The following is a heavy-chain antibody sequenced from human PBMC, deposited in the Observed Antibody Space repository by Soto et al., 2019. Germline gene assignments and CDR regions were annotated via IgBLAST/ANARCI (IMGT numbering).Heavy chain of an antibody. D-gene: IGHD5-18*01. J-gene: IGHJ4*02. CDR1: GFSLTTSGVG. Sequence: QITLNESGPTPVKPRQTLTLTCTFSGFSLTTSGVGVGWIRQSPGKAPEWLALIYWDDDKRYSPSLKSRLTITKDTSTNQVVLTMADLDPADTATYYYAPRVLRPVFSLVTTTAIYFDFWGQGTPVAVSS. V-gene: IGHV2-5*02. CDR2: IYWDDDK. CDR3: APRVLRPVFSLVTTTAIYFDF.